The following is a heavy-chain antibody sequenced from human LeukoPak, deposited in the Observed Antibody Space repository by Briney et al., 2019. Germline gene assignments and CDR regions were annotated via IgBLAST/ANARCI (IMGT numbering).Heavy chain of an antibody. D-gene: IGHD2-2*01. CDR2: ISGSGGST. J-gene: IGHJ5*02. V-gene: IGHV3-23*01. Sequence: GGSLTLSSAASGFTFSSYAMIWVGQPPGKGLEWVSAISGSGGSTYYADSVKGRFTISRDNSKNTLYLQMNSLRAEDTAVYYCAKHAIVVVPAAHNWFDPWGQGTLVTVSS. CDR3: AKHAIVVVPAAHNWFDP. CDR1: GFTFSSYA.